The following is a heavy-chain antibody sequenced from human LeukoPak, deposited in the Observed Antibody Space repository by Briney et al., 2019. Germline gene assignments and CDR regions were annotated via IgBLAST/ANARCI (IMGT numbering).Heavy chain of an antibody. Sequence: SETLSLTCTVSGGSISSGSYYWSWIRQPAGKGLEWIGRIYTSGSTNYNPSLKSRVTISVDTSKNQFSLKLRSVTAADTAVYYCAKGNGDYWGQGTLVTVSS. CDR1: GGSISSGSYY. CDR2: IYTSGST. CDR3: AKGNGDY. J-gene: IGHJ4*02. V-gene: IGHV4-61*02.